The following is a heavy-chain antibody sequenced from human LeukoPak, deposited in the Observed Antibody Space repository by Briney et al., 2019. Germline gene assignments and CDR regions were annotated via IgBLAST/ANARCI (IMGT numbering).Heavy chain of an antibody. Sequence: GASVKVSCKASGYTFTSYDINWVRQATGQGLEWMGWINPNSGNTGYAQKFQGRVTMTRNTSISTAYMELSSLRSEDTAVYYCARAPYSSSWYGFDYWGQGTLVTVSS. V-gene: IGHV1-8*01. CDR3: ARAPYSSSWYGFDY. CDR1: GYTFTSYD. CDR2: INPNSGNT. J-gene: IGHJ4*02. D-gene: IGHD6-13*01.